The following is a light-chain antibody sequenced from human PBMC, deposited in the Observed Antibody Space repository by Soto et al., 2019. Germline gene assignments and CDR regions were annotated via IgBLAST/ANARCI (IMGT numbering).Light chain of an antibody. J-gene: IGLJ2*01. CDR1: NIGSKS. CDR2: DDS. CDR3: QVWDSSSDHVV. Sequence: SYELTQPPSVSVAPGQTASITCGGNNIGSKSVHSYQQKPGQAPVLVVYDDSDRPSGIPERFSGSNSGNTATLTISRVEAGDEADYYCQVWDSSSDHVVFGGGTKLTVL. V-gene: IGLV3-21*02.